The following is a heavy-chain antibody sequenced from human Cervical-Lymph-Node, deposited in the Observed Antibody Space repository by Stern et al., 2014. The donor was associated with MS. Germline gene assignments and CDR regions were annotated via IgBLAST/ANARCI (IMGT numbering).Heavy chain of an antibody. CDR1: GITFSTYA. V-gene: IGHV3-30-3*01. CDR3: ARDLDGYTDYCYYYGMDV. CDR2: ISYDGSNK. Sequence: QVQLVQSGGGVVQPGGSLRLSCAASGITFSTYAMHWVRQAPGQGLEWVAFISYDGSNKYCADSVKGRFTISRDNSKNTLYLQMNSLRAEDTAVYYCARDLDGYTDYCYYYGMDVWGQGTTVTVSS. D-gene: IGHD5-24*01. J-gene: IGHJ6*02.